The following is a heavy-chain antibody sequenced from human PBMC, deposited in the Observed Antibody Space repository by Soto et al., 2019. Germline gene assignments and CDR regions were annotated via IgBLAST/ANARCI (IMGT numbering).Heavy chain of an antibody. J-gene: IGHJ6*02. D-gene: IGHD6-6*01. V-gene: IGHV3-48*02. CDR3: ARATLSSSSGPMHYYYYGMDV. CDR1: GFTFSSYS. CDR2: ISSSSSTI. Sequence: EVQLVDSGGGLVQPGGSLRLSCAASGFTFSSYSMNWVRQAPGKGLEWVSYISSSSSTIYYADSVKGRFTISRDNAKNSLYLQMNSLRDEDTAVYYCARATLSSSSGPMHYYYYGMDVWGQGTTVTVSS.